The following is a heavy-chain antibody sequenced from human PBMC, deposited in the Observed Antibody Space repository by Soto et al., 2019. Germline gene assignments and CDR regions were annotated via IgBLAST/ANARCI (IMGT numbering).Heavy chain of an antibody. CDR2: IYYRGSA. Sequence: PSETLSLTCTVSGGSISSYYWSWIRQPPGKGLEWIGSIYYRGSANYNPSLKTRVTISLDTSRSQFSLKLNSVTAADSAVYFCARLEGLATISYYFDLWGPGDLVTVSS. D-gene: IGHD3-9*01. J-gene: IGHJ4*02. CDR3: ARLEGLATISYYFDL. CDR1: GGSISSYY. V-gene: IGHV4-59*12.